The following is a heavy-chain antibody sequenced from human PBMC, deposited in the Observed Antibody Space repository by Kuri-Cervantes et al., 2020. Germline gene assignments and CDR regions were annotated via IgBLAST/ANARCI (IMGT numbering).Heavy chain of an antibody. V-gene: IGHV1-2*02. Sequence: ASVKVSCKASGYTFTGYYMHWVRQAPGQGLEWMGWINPNSGGTNYAQKFQGRVTMTRDTSISTAYMELSRLRSDDTAVYYCARGRILTGYAHKTTYGMDVWGQGTTVTVSS. CDR1: GYTFTGYY. J-gene: IGHJ6*02. D-gene: IGHD3-9*01. CDR3: ARGRILTGYAHKTTYGMDV. CDR2: INPNSGGT.